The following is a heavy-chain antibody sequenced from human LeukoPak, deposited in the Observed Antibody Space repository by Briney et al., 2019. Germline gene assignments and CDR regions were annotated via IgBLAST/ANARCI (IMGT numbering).Heavy chain of an antibody. CDR1: GLTFNSNY. D-gene: IGHD2-15*01. J-gene: IGHJ5*02. Sequence: GGSLRLSCAASGLTFNSNYMNWVRQAPGKGLEWVSSFSSSSIYIYYADSLNRPFTISTDNANNSLYLQMNSLRAEDTAVYYCAREGRSYPNWFDPWGQGTLVTVSS. CDR2: FSSSSIYI. CDR3: AREGRSYPNWFDP. V-gene: IGHV3-21*01.